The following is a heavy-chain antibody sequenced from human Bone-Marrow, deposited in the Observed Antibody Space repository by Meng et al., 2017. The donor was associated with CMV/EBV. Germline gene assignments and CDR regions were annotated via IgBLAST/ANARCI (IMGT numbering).Heavy chain of an antibody. D-gene: IGHD3-10*01. V-gene: IGHV4-39*01. CDR1: GGSISSSSYY. J-gene: IGHJ4*02. Sequence: SETLSLTCTVPGGSISSSSYYWGWIRQPPGKGLEWIGEINHSGSTNYNPSLKSRVTISVDTSKNQFSLKLSSVTAADTAVYYCARTGYYYGSGSYYKQYYFDYWGQGTLVTVSS. CDR3: ARTGYYYGSGSYYKQYYFDY. CDR2: INHSGST.